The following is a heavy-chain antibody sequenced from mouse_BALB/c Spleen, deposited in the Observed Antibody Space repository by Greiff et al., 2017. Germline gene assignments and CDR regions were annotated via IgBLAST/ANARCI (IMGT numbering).Heavy chain of an antibody. CDR2: ISYSGST. CDR3: ARSEDAYAMDY. CDR1: GYSITSDYA. J-gene: IGHJ4*01. Sequence: EVQLVESGPGLVKPSQSLSLTCTVTGYSITSDYAWNWIRQFPGNKLEWMGYISYSGSTSYNPSLKSRISITRDTSKNQFFLQLNSVTTEDTATYYCARSEDAYAMDYWGQGTSVTVSS. V-gene: IGHV3-2*02.